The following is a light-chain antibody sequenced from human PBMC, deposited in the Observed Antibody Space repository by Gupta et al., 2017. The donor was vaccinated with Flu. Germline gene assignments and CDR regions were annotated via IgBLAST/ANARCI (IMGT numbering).Light chain of an antibody. Sequence: QSALTQPASVSGSPGQSITISCTGTSSDVGGYNYVPWYQHPPGKAPILMIYEVIKRPAGVSSRFSASKAGNTASLTISGLQAEDDADYYCSSDTSSNSLEFGGGTKLTVL. CDR1: SSDVGGYNY. J-gene: IGLJ3*02. V-gene: IGLV2-14*01. CDR3: SSDTSSNSLE. CDR2: EVI.